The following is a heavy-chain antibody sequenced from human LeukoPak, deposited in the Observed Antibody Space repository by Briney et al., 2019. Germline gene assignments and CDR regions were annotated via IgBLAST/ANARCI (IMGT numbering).Heavy chain of an antibody. Sequence: NPSETLSLTCTVSGDSISSYFWSWIRRPAGKGLEWIGRIYASGSANYNPSLKSRVTMSVDTSKNQFSLKLSSVTAADTAVYYCARVAYDILTGYLYYFDYWGQGTLVTVSS. V-gene: IGHV4-4*07. J-gene: IGHJ4*02. CDR1: GDSISSYF. CDR2: IYASGSA. CDR3: ARVAYDILTGYLYYFDY. D-gene: IGHD3-9*01.